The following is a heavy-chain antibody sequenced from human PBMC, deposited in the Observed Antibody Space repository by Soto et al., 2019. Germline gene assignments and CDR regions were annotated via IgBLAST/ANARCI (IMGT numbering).Heavy chain of an antibody. J-gene: IGHJ6*02. CDR2: INSDGSIT. D-gene: IGHD2-21*01. CDR3: ARRDQIAYYYGMDV. Sequence: GGSLRLSCAASAFTFSSYWMHWVRQAPGKGPVWVSRINSDGSITGYADSVKGRFTISRDNAKNTLYLQMNSLSAEDTAVYYCARRDQIAYYYGMDVWGQGTTVTVSS. CDR1: AFTFSSYW. V-gene: IGHV3-74*01.